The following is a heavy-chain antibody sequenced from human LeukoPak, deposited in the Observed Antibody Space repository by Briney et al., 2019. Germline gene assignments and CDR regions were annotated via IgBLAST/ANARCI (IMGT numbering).Heavy chain of an antibody. CDR3: AIHPSDSSGYFSY. CDR1: GYTFSSCA. D-gene: IGHD3-22*01. V-gene: IGHV7-4-1*02. Sequence: AASVKVSCKASGYTFSSCATNWVRQAPGQGLEYMGWIDTKTGNPTYAQGFTGRFVFSLDTSVSTAYLQISSLKAEDTAVYYCAIHPSDSSGYFSYWGQGALVTVSS. J-gene: IGHJ4*02. CDR2: IDTKTGNP.